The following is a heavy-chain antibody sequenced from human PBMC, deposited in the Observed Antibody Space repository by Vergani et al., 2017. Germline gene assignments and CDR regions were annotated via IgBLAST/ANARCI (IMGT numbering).Heavy chain of an antibody. CDR3: ARESIAAAGTGYGY. V-gene: IGHV1-69*01. CDR1: GGTFSSYA. J-gene: IGHJ4*02. CDR2: IIPIFGKA. Sequence: QVQLVQSGAEVKKPGSSVKVSCKASGGTFSSYAISWVRQAPGQGLEWMGGIIPIFGKANYAQKFQGRVTISADESTCTACMELCSLVSEDTAVYYGARESIAAAGTGYGYWGEGTLVTVSA. D-gene: IGHD6-13*01.